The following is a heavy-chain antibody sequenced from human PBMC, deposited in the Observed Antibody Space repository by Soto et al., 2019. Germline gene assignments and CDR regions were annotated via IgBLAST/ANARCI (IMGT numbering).Heavy chain of an antibody. CDR2: IYYRGST. CDR1: GGSVSSGSYY. V-gene: IGHV4-61*01. Sequence: QVQLQESGPGLVKPSETLSLTCTVSGGSVSSGSYYWSWIRQPPGKGLEWIGYIYYRGSTNYNPSLKSRVTISVDTSNNQFSLKLSSVTAADTAVYYCARGSSTIYYWGQGTLVTVSS. D-gene: IGHD3-3*01. J-gene: IGHJ4*02. CDR3: ARGSSTIYY.